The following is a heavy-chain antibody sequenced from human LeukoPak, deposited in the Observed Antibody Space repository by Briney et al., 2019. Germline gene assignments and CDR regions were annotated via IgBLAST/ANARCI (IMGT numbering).Heavy chain of an antibody. V-gene: IGHV4-38-2*02. CDR1: GYSISSGYY. CDR3: ASSGYYYSFHGY. CDR2: IYHSGST. Sequence: SETLSLTCTVSGYSISSGYYWGWIRQPPGKGLEWIGSIYHSGSTYYNPSLKSRVTISVDTSKNQFSLKLSSVTAADTAVYYCASSGYYYSFHGYWGQGTLVTVSS. D-gene: IGHD3-22*01. J-gene: IGHJ4*02.